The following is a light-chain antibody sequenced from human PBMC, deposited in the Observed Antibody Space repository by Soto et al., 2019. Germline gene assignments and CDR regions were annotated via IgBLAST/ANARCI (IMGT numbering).Light chain of an antibody. Sequence: EIVMTQSPGTLSLSPGERVTLSWRASQSIDSNYLSWYQQKAGQAPRLLISGASTRATGIPARFSGSGSGTDFTLTISSLQAEDFAVYYCQQDYNLPFTFGQGTRLEIK. J-gene: IGKJ5*01. CDR1: QSIDSNY. V-gene: IGKV3D-7*01. CDR2: GAS. CDR3: QQDYNLPFT.